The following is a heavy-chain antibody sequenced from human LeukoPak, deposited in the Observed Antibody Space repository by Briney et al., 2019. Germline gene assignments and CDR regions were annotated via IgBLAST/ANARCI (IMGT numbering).Heavy chain of an antibody. CDR2: ISGSGGST. CDR3: AKGSDIVVVPAAIV. J-gene: IGHJ4*02. D-gene: IGHD2-2*02. V-gene: IGHV3-23*01. CDR1: GFTFSSYA. Sequence: GESLKISCAASGFTFSSYAMSWVRPAPGKGLEWVSAISGSGGSTYYADSVKGRFTISRDNSKNTLYLQMNSLRAEDTAVYYCAKGSDIVVVPAAIVWGQGTLVTVSS.